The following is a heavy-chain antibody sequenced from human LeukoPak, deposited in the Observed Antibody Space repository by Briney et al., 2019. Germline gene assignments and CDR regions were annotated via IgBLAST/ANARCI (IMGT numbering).Heavy chain of an antibody. V-gene: IGHV3-49*04. Sequence: GRSLRLSCTTSGFSFADHAMSWVRQAPGKGLEWVGFISSKAYRGTTEYAASVKGRFTISRDDSNSIVYLQMNSLKSEDTALYYCARGPIQLWIHNAMDVWGQGATVTVSS. CDR2: ISSKAYRGTT. D-gene: IGHD5-18*01. CDR1: GFSFADHA. J-gene: IGHJ6*02. CDR3: ARGPIQLWIHNAMDV.